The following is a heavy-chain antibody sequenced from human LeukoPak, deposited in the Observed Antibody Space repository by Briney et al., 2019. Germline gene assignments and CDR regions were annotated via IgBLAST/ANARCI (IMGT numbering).Heavy chain of an antibody. Sequence: GGSLRLSCAVSGFTVSSYGMHWVRQAPGKGLECVANIKGDGSEKNYVDSVKGRFTISRDDAKNSLYLQMNSLRAEDTAVYYCVKQAGVYWGQGTLVTVSS. CDR2: IKGDGSEK. CDR1: GFTVSSYG. D-gene: IGHD6-19*01. CDR3: VKQAGVY. V-gene: IGHV3-7*01. J-gene: IGHJ4*02.